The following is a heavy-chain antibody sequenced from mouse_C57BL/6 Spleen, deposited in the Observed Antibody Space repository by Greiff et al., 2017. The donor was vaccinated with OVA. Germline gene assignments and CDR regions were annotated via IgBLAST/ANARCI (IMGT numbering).Heavy chain of an antibody. CDR2: IYPGDGDT. J-gene: IGHJ3*01. D-gene: IGHD1-1*01. CDR3: ARNVNGSSSAWFAY. V-gene: IGHV1-82*01. CDR1: GYAFSSSW. Sequence: QVQLKESGPELVKPGASVKISCKASGYAFSSSWMNWVKQRPGKGLEWIGRIYPGDGDTNYNGKFKGKATLTADNSSSTAYMQLSSLTSEDSAVYFCARNVNGSSSAWFAYWGQGTLVTVSA.